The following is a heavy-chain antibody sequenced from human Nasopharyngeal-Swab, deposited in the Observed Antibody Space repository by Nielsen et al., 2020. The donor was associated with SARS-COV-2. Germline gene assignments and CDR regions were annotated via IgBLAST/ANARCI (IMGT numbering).Heavy chain of an antibody. J-gene: IGHJ4*02. Sequence: RQAPGKGLEWIGEINHSGSTNYNPSLKSRVTISVDTSKSQFSLKLSSVTAADTAVYYCARGRTYYDFWSGYSSRGAFDYWGQGTLVTVSS. D-gene: IGHD3-3*01. V-gene: IGHV4-34*01. CDR2: INHSGST. CDR3: ARGRTYYDFWSGYSSRGAFDY.